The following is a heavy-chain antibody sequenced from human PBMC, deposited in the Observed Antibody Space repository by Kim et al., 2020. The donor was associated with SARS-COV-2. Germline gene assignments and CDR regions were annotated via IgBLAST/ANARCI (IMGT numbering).Heavy chain of an antibody. J-gene: IGHJ5*02. Sequence: ASVKVSCKASGYTFTSYAMHWVRQAPGQRLEWMGWINAGNGNTKYSQKFQGRVTITRDTSASTAYMELSSLRSEDTAVYYCARDWGVVLGHDYGDYGLDPWGQGTLVTVSS. CDR1: GYTFTSYA. V-gene: IGHV1-3*01. D-gene: IGHD4-17*01. CDR3: ARDWGVVLGHDYGDYGLDP. CDR2: INAGNGNT.